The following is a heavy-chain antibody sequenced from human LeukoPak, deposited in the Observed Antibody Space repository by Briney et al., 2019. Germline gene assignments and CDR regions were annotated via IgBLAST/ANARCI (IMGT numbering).Heavy chain of an antibody. D-gene: IGHD5-24*01. J-gene: IGHJ3*02. CDR3: AKYRHRWLQNPRAFDI. CDR2: ITRSGGTT. Sequence: GGSLRLSCAASGFTFSSYAMSWVRQAPGKRLEWVSAITRSGGTTYYAASVKRLSTISIDYSKNSPSQQMNCRTADDTAVYYCAKYRHRWLQNPRAFDIWGQGTMVTVSS. CDR1: GFTFSSYA. V-gene: IGHV3-23*01.